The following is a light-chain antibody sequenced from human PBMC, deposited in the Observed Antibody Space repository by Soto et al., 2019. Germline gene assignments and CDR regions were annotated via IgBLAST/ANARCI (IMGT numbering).Light chain of an antibody. CDR3: QQRGNWPVT. V-gene: IGKV3-11*01. Sequence: EIVLTQSPATLSLSPGEKATLSCRASQSVKSHVAWYQLKPGQSPRLLIFDTTNRATGTPTRFSGSGSGTEFTLPISRLEPEDFAVYYCQQRGNWPVTFGGGTKVEI. J-gene: IGKJ4*01. CDR1: QSVKSH. CDR2: DTT.